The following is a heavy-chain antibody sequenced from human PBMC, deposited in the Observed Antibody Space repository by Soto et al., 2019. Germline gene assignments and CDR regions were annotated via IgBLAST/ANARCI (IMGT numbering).Heavy chain of an antibody. Sequence: QVQLQESGSGLVKPAQTLSLTCAVSGGSITSGGFSWSWIRQPPGKGLEWIGYVHHTGNTDYHPSLWSRVTISLDRSRNLFSLNLTSATAADSATYYCAKECGGTCLDAFDVWGPGTTVIVSS. V-gene: IGHV4-30-2*01. D-gene: IGHD2-15*01. CDR1: GGSITSGGFS. CDR3: AKECGGTCLDAFDV. J-gene: IGHJ3*01. CDR2: VHHTGNT.